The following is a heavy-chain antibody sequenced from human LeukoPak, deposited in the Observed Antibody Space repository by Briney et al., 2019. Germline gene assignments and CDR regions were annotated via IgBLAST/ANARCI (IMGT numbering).Heavy chain of an antibody. CDR3: AGESMAATAIYSFDY. J-gene: IGHJ4*02. CDR1: GYTFTSYY. V-gene: IGHV1-46*01. D-gene: IGHD2-2*02. CDR2: IDPSGGST. Sequence: ASVKVSCKASGYTFTSYYMHWVRQAPGQGLEWMGIIDPSGGSTSYAQKFQGRVTMTRDTSTSTVYMELSSLRSEDTAVYYCAGESMAATAIYSFDYWGQGTLVTVSS.